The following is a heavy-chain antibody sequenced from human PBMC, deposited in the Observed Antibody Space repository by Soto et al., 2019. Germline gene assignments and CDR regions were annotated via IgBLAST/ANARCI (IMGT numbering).Heavy chain of an antibody. V-gene: IGHV3-23*01. Sequence: DVQLLESGGGLVQPGGSLRLSCAASGFTFSSYAMSWVRQAPGKGLEWVSGISGSGGRTYYADSVKGRFSLSRDKSKNTLYLQMNSLRAEDTALYYCAKRRGYSGYDSNPLDYWGQGTLVTVSS. D-gene: IGHD5-12*01. J-gene: IGHJ4*02. CDR1: GFTFSSYA. CDR2: ISGSGGRT. CDR3: AKRRGYSGYDSNPLDY.